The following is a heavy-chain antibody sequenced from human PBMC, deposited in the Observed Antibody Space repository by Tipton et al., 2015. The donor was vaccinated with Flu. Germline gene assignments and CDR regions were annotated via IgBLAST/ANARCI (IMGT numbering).Heavy chain of an antibody. V-gene: IGHV3-49*04. D-gene: IGHD3-10*01. Sequence: RSLRLSCTASGFTFGDYAMSWVRQAPGKGLEWVGSIRSKAYGGTTEYAASVKGRFTISRDDSKSIAYLQMNSLKTEDTAVYYCTRAVLLWFGGLLYSYYRMDVWGQGTAAIVSS. CDR3: TRAVLLWFGGLLYSYYRMDV. CDR2: IRSKAYGGTT. J-gene: IGHJ6*02. CDR1: GFTFGDYA.